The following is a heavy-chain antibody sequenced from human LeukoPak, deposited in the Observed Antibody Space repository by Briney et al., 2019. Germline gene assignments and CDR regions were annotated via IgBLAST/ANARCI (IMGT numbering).Heavy chain of an antibody. CDR1: GGSISSSSYY. V-gene: IGHV4-39*01. CDR3: ARGWLQSGFDS. Sequence: SETLSLTCTVSGGSISSSSYYWGWIRQPPGKGLEWIGSIYYSGSTYYNPSLKSRVTISVDTSKNQFSLKLSSVTAADTAVYYCARGWLQSGFDSWGQGALVTVSS. CDR2: IYYSGST. D-gene: IGHD5-24*01. J-gene: IGHJ4*02.